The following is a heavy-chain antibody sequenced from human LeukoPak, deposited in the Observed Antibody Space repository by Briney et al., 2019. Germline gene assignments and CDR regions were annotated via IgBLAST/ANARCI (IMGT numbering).Heavy chain of an antibody. CDR2: MSYHGRDK. CDR3: ARSYVSSVVFSGFDH. D-gene: IGHD3-16*01. V-gene: IGHV3-30*03. Sequence: GGSLRLSCAASGFTFNRFGMHWVRQAPGKGLEWVAVMSYHGRDKYFSGSVRGRFSISRDNSKNTLYLQMTGLRPEDTALYYCARSYVSSVVFSGFDHWGQGVLVTVSS. CDR1: GFTFNRFG. J-gene: IGHJ4*02.